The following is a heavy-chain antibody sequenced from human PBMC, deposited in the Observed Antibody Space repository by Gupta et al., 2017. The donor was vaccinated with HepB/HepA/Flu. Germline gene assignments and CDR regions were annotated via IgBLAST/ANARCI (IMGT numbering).Heavy chain of an antibody. CDR1: GFIFTNYW. V-gene: IGHV3-7*03. D-gene: IGHD3-3*01. CDR2: RKEDGSAK. CDR3: ASAGLYDYWSAFDY. J-gene: IGHJ4*02. Sequence: EVQLVESGGDVVQPGESLRLSCAVAGFIFTNYWMTWVRQAPGKGLEWVASRKEDGSAKYHVDSVKRRFVISRDNDKSSLYLQMNSLRIEDTAIYYCASAGLYDYWSAFDYWGQGTVVTVST.